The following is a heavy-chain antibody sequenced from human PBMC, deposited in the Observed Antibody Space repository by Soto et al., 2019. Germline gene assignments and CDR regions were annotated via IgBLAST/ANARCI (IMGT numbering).Heavy chain of an antibody. V-gene: IGHV1-18*01. CDR1: GYTFTSYG. D-gene: IGHD6-13*01. CDR2: ISAYNGNT. CDR3: ARGGWSNIAAAGTSRYFDL. Sequence: ASVKVSCKASGYTFTSYGISWVRQAPGQRLEWMGRISAYNGNTNYAQKLQGRVIMTTDTSTSTAYMELRSLRSDDTAVYYCARGGWSNIAAAGTSRYFDLWGRGTLVTVSS. J-gene: IGHJ2*01.